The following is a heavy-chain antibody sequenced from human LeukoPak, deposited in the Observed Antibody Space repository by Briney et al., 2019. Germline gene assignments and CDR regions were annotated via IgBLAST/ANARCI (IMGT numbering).Heavy chain of an antibody. CDR2: IKSKTDGGTT. D-gene: IGHD6-13*01. V-gene: IGHV3-15*01. J-gene: IGHJ4*02. CDR1: GFSVSDYH. CDR3: TTSDRIAASV. Sequence: GGSLRLSCAASGFSVSDYHMEWVRQAPGKGLEWVGRIKSKTDGGTTDYAAPVKGRFTISRDDSKNTLYLQMSSLKTEDTAVYYCTTSDRIAASVGGQGTLVTVSS.